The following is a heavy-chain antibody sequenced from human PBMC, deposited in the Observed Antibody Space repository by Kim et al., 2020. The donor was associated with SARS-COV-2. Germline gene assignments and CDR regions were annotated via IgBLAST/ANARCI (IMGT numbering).Heavy chain of an antibody. V-gene: IGHV5-51*01. D-gene: IGHD6-19*01. CDR3: ARHQRGWYRHYYYGMDV. Sequence: WMGIIYPGDSDTRYSPSFQGQVTISADKSISTAYLQWSSLKASDTAMYYCARHQRGWYRHYYYGMDVWGQGTTVTVSS. CDR2: IYPGDSDT. J-gene: IGHJ6*02.